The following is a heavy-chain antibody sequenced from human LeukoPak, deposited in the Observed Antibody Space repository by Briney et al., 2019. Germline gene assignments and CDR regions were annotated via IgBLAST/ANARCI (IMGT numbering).Heavy chain of an antibody. CDR1: GFTFSGSA. J-gene: IGHJ3*02. CDR3: TRHGEWELLEDDAFDI. CDR2: IRSKANSYAT. D-gene: IGHD1-26*01. V-gene: IGHV3-73*01. Sequence: QPGGSLRLSCAASGFTFSGSAMHWVRQASGKGLEWVGRIRSKANSYATAYAASVKGRFTISRDDSKNTAYLQMNSLKTEDTAVYYCTRHGEWELLEDDAFDIWGQGTMVTVSS.